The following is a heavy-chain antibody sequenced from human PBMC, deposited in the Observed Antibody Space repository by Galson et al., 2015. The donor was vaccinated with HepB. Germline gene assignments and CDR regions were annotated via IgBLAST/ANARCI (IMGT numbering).Heavy chain of an antibody. CDR2: ISWNSGSI. D-gene: IGHD6-13*01. CDR1: GFTFDDYA. V-gene: IGHV3-9*01. J-gene: IGHJ6*03. Sequence: SLRLSCAASGFTFDDYAMHWVRQAPGKGLEWVSGISWNSGSIGYADSAKGRFTISRDNAKNSLYLQMNSLRAEDTAVYYCARDRSIAAAGYYYYYMDVWGKGTTVTVSS. CDR3: ARDRSIAAAGYYYYYMDV.